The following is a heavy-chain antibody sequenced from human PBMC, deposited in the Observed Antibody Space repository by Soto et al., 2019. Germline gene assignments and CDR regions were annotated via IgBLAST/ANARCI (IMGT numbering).Heavy chain of an antibody. CDR1: RFTVSNNY. CDR3: ARDGTYNWV. D-gene: IGHD1-1*01. V-gene: IGHV3-66*01. Sequence: EVQLVESGGGLVQPGGSLRLSCEASRFTVSNNYMRWVRQAPGKGLEWVSLIYSGGATYYADSVKGRFTISRDNSKNTLYLQLNSLRAEDTAVYYCARDGTYNWVGGQGILVTVSS. CDR2: IYSGGAT. J-gene: IGHJ4*02.